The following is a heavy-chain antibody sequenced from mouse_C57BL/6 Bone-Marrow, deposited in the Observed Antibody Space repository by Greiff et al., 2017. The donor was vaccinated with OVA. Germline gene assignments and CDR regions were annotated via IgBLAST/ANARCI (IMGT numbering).Heavy chain of an antibody. D-gene: IGHD1-1*01. CDR2: ISNGGGST. CDR1: GFTFSDYY. CDR3: ASPALLAWFAY. V-gene: IGHV5-12*01. J-gene: IGHJ3*01. Sequence: DVHLVESGGGLVQPGGSLKLSCAASGFTFSDYYMYWVRQTPEKRLEWVAYISNGGGSTYYPDTVKGRFTISRDNAKNTLYLQMSRLKSEDTAMYYCASPALLAWFAYWGQGTLVTVSA.